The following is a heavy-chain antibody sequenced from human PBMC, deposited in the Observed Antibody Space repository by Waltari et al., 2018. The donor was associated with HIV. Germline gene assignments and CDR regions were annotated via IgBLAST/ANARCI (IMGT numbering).Heavy chain of an antibody. CDR2: ISYQGVT. D-gene: IGHD3-16*01. Sequence: QVQLRESGPGLVKPSETLSLTCTAPGASLRSGHFYWSWIRQQPEKGLEWLGYISYQGVTYNNPSLKNPISISADTSNNQFSLRLNSVTAADTAVYYCARVRLNPRGYFDNWGQGTQVTVSS. J-gene: IGHJ4*02. CDR1: GASLRSGHFY. CDR3: ARVRLNPRGYFDN. V-gene: IGHV4-31*01.